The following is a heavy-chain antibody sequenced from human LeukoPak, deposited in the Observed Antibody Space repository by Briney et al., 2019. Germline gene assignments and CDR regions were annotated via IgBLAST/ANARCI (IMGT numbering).Heavy chain of an antibody. Sequence: GGSLRLSCAASGFTFSSYWMHWVRQAPGKGLEWVSLISWDGGSTYYADSVKGRFTISRDNSKNSLYLQMNSLRAEDTALYYCAKGSVSASRGFDWLSAVDYWGQGTLVTVSP. CDR2: ISWDGGST. CDR1: GFTFSSYW. V-gene: IGHV3-43D*03. D-gene: IGHD3-9*01. J-gene: IGHJ4*02. CDR3: AKGSVSASRGFDWLSAVDY.